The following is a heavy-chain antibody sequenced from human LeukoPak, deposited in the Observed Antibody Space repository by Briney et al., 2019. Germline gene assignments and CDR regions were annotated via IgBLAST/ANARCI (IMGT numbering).Heavy chain of an antibody. CDR3: ARSYYDPSAFDI. Sequence: SETLSLTCTVSGGSISSYYWSWIRQPPGKGLEWIGNIYYSGSTNYNPSLKSRVTISVDTSKNQFSLKLSSVTAADTAVYYCARSYYDPSAFDIWGQGTMVTVSS. D-gene: IGHD3-22*01. J-gene: IGHJ3*02. CDR2: IYYSGST. CDR1: GGSISSYY. V-gene: IGHV4-59*01.